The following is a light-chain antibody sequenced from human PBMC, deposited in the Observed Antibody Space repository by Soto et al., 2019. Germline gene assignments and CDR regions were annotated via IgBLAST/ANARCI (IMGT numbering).Light chain of an antibody. CDR2: GAS. CDR1: ENVRTK. Sequence: EIVMTPSPAILSVCRGEAGTLVWRASENVRTKVGWYQQKPGQAPRLLIYGASTRATGTPDRFSGSGSGTEFTLTISSLQSEDFAVYYCQQYNNRKTFGQGTKVDIK. V-gene: IGKV3-15*01. J-gene: IGKJ1*01. CDR3: QQYNNRKT.